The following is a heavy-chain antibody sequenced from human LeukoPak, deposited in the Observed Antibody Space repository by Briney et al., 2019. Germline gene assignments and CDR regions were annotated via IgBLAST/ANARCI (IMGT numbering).Heavy chain of an antibody. Sequence: GGSLRLSCAASGFTFSSYGMSWVRQAPGKGLEWVSAISGSGGSTYYADSVKGRFTISRDNSKNTLYLQMNSLRAEDTAVYYCAKDGITMIVVVITMAYWGQGTLVTVSS. J-gene: IGHJ4*02. D-gene: IGHD3-22*01. V-gene: IGHV3-23*01. CDR3: AKDGITMIVVVITMAY. CDR2: ISGSGGST. CDR1: GFTFSSYG.